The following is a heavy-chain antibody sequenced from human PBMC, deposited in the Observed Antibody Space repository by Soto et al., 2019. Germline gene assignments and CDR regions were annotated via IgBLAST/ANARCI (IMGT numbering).Heavy chain of an antibody. D-gene: IGHD2-2*01. J-gene: IGHJ6*02. CDR2: ISSSSSYI. V-gene: IGHV3-21*01. CDR3: ARGDIVVVPAAGPYYYYGMDV. CDR1: GFTFSSYS. Sequence: EVQLVESGGGLVKPGGSLRLSCAASGFTFSSYSMNWVRQAPGKGQEWVSSISSSSSYIYYADSVKGRFTISRDNAKNSLYLQMNSLRAEDTAVYYCARGDIVVVPAAGPYYYYGMDVWGQGTTVTVSS.